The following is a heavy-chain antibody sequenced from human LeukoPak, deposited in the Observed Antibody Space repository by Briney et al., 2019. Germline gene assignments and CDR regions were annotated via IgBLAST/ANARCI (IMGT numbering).Heavy chain of an antibody. CDR3: AKDPPLRRIVVVPAAIPDY. CDR2: ISGSGGST. Sequence: GGSLRLSCAASGFTFSSYAMSWVRQAPGKGLEWVSAISGSGGSTYYADSVKGRFTISRDNSKNTLYLQMNSLRAEDAAVYYCAKDPPLRRIVVVPAAIPDYWGQGTLVTVSS. CDR1: GFTFSSYA. V-gene: IGHV3-23*01. J-gene: IGHJ4*02. D-gene: IGHD2-2*01.